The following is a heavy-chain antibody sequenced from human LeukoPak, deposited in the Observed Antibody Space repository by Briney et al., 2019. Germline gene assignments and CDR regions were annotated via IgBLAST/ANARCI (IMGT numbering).Heavy chain of an antibody. CDR1: GFTFGKYW. CDR2: VKLDGSEK. J-gene: IGHJ4*02. V-gene: IGHV3-7*03. CDR3: ARDQYDTWSRRGNFDS. D-gene: IGHD3-3*01. Sequence: GGSLRLSCVASGFTFGKYWMSWVRQAPGKGLEWVANVKLDGSEKNYVDSVKGRFTISRDNTKNSLYLQMNSLRAEDTAVLYCARDQYDTWSRRGNFDSWGQGTLVIVSS.